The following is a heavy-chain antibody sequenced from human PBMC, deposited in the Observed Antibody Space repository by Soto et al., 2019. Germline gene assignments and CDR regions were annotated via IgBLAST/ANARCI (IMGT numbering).Heavy chain of an antibody. CDR2: IYYSGST. V-gene: IGHV4-59*01. CDR3: ARVAEDTADYYGMDV. J-gene: IGHJ6*02. Sequence: SETLSLTCTLSGGSISSYYWSWIRQPPGKGLEWIGYIYYSGSTNYNPSLKSRVTISVDTSKNQFSLKLSSVTAADTAVYYCARVAEDTADYYGMDVWGQGTTVTVSS. D-gene: IGHD5-18*01. CDR1: GGSISSYY.